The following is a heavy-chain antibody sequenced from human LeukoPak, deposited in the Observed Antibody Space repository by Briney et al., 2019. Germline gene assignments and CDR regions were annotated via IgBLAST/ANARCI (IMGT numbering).Heavy chain of an antibody. CDR1: GYTFTSYA. CDR3: ASQPPAVAGTHPFDY. D-gene: IGHD6-19*01. J-gene: IGHJ4*02. CDR2: INAGNGNT. V-gene: IGHV1-3*01. Sequence: GASVKVSCKASGYTFTSYAMHWVRQAPGQRLERMGWINAGNGNTKYSQKFQGRVTITRDTSARTAYMELSTLRSEDTAVYYCASQPPAVAGTHPFDYWGQGTLVTVSS.